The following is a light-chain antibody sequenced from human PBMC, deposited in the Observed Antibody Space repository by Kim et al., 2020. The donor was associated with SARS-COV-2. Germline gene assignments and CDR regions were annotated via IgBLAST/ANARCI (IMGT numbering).Light chain of an antibody. CDR2: DAS. CDR3: QQRSNWPLT. J-gene: IGKJ4*01. Sequence: LSPGDTATLSCRASQSVSRSFAWYQQKPGQAPRLLIYDASKRATGIPARFSGSGSGTDFTLTISSLEPEDLAVYYCQQRSNWPLTFGGGTKVDIK. CDR1: QSVSRS. V-gene: IGKV3-11*01.